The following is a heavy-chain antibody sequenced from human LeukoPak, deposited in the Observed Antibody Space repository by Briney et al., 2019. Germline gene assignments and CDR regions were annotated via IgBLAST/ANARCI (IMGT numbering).Heavy chain of an antibody. CDR2: IYPGDSDT. V-gene: IGHV5-51*01. CDR3: ARSTHSGYDLSTGYGY. Sequence: GEPLKISCKGSGYSFTSYWIGWVRQMPGKGLEWMGIIYPGDSDTRYSPSFQGQVTISADKSISTAYLQWSSLKASDTAMYYCARSTHSGYDLSTGYGYWGQGTLVTVSS. J-gene: IGHJ4*02. D-gene: IGHD5-12*01. CDR1: GYSFTSYW.